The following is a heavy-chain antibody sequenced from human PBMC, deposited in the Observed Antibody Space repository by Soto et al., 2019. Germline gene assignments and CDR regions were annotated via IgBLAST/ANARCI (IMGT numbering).Heavy chain of an antibody. J-gene: IGHJ4*02. V-gene: IGHV3-23*01. CDR3: ARGNCGSVYDY. D-gene: IGHD1-26*01. CDR2: IDSGGGTT. CDR1: GFTFSSSG. Sequence: EVQLLESGGGLVQPGGSLRLSCAASGFTFSSSGMTWVRQAPGKGLEWVSDIDSGGGTTYYADSVKDRFTIFRDNSKNTLYLQLNSLRAEDTAVYFCARGNCGSVYDYWGQVTLVIVSS.